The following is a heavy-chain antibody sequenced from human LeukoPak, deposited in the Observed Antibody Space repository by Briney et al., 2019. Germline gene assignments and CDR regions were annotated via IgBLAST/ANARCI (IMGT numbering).Heavy chain of an antibody. Sequence: GGSLRLSCAASGFTFDDYGMSWVRQAPGKGLEWVSGINWNGGSTGYADPVKGRFTISRDNAKNSLYLQMNSLRAEDTALYYCAREGHYDILTGYSPVEYYFYYMDVWGKGTTVTVSS. CDR1: GFTFDDYG. CDR3: AREGHYDILTGYSPVEYYFYYMDV. J-gene: IGHJ6*03. V-gene: IGHV3-20*04. D-gene: IGHD3-9*01. CDR2: INWNGGST.